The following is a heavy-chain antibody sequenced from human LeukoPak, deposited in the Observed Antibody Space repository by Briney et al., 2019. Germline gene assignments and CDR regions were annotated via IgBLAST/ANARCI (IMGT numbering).Heavy chain of an antibody. D-gene: IGHD6-19*01. CDR2: ISANGDST. CDR1: GFTFSSYA. CDR3: AGRGSSGWYVDV. J-gene: IGHJ6*03. V-gene: IGHV3-64*01. Sequence: PGGSLRLSCAASGFTFSSYAMHWVRQAPGQGLEYVSVISANGDSTYYANSVKGRFTISRDNSKNTLYLQMGGLRVEDMAVYYCAGRGSSGWYVDVWGKGTTVTVSS.